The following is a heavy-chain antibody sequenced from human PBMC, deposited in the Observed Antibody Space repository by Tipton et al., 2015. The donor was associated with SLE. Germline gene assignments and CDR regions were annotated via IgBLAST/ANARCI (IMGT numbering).Heavy chain of an antibody. V-gene: IGHV4-39*07. J-gene: IGHJ3*02. CDR3: ARESISMIVVSPGAFDI. CDR2: ISHSGST. CDR1: GGSISSSSYY. D-gene: IGHD3-22*01. Sequence: TLSLTCAVSGGSISSSSYYWVWIRQPPGKGLEWIGEISHSGSTNYNPSLKSRVTISIDTSKNQFSLKLSSVTAADTAVYYCARESISMIVVSPGAFDIWGQGTMVTVSS.